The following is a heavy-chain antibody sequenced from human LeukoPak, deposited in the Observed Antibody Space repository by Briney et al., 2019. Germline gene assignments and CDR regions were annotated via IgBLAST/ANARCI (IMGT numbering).Heavy chain of an antibody. Sequence: NSSQTLSLTCAVSGGSISSGGYSWSWIRQPPGKGLEWIVYIYHSGSTYYNPSLKSRVTISVDRSKNQFSLKLSSVTAADTAVYYCARGGYSSGHFLWGQGTLVTVSS. D-gene: IGHD6-19*01. J-gene: IGHJ4*02. CDR1: GGSISSGGYS. CDR2: IYHSGST. CDR3: ARGGYSSGHFL. V-gene: IGHV4-30-2*01.